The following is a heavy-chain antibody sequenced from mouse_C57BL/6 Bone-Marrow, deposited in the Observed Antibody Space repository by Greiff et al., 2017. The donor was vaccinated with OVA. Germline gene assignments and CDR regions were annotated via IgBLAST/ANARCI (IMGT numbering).Heavy chain of an antibody. CDR2: ISSGGSYT. V-gene: IGHV5-6*01. D-gene: IGHD1-1*01. J-gene: IGHJ4*01. CDR1: GFTFSSYG. CDR3: ARSSRGMDY. Sequence: EVKLVESGGDLVKPGGSLKLSCAASGFTFSSYGMSWVRQTPDKRLEWVATISSGGSYTYYPDSVKGRFTISRDNAKNTLYLQMSSLKSEDTAMYYCARSSRGMDYWGQGTSVTVSS.